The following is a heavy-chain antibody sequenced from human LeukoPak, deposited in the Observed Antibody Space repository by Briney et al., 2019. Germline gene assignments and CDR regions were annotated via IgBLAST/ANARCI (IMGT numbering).Heavy chain of an antibody. CDR2: IIPIFGTA. J-gene: IGHJ4*02. V-gene: IGHV1-69*05. CDR1: GGTFSGYA. D-gene: IGHD4-23*01. CDR3: ARDRGYGGNSGSDY. Sequence: ASVKVSCKASGGTFSGYAISWVRQAPGQGLEWMRRIIPIFGTANYAQKFQGRVTITTDESTSTAYMELSSLRSEDTAVYYCARDRGYGGNSGSDYWGQGTQVTVSS.